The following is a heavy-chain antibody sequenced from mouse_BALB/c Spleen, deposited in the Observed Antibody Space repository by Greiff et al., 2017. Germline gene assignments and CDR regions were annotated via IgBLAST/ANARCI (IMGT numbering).Heavy chain of an antibody. V-gene: IGHV1-18*01. Sequence: EVKLEESGPELVKPGASVKIPCKASGYTFTDYNMDWVKQSHGKSLEWIGDINPNNGGTIYNQKFKGKATLTVDKSSSTAYMELRSLTSEDTAVYYCARNYGSRGENYFDYWGQGTTLTVSS. D-gene: IGHD1-1*01. J-gene: IGHJ2*01. CDR2: INPNNGGT. CDR3: ARNYGSRGENYFDY. CDR1: GYTFTDYN.